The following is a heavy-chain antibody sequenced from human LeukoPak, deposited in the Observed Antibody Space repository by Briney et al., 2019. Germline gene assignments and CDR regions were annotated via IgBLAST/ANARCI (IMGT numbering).Heavy chain of an antibody. CDR1: GYTFTSYG. V-gene: IGHV1-18*01. Sequence: ASVKVSCKAPGYTFTSYGISWVRQAPGQGLEWMGWISAYNGNTNYAQKLQGRVTMTTDTSTSTAYMELRSLRSDDTAVYYCAREGAGACSSTSCYDYDSSGYKDYWGQGTLVTVSS. J-gene: IGHJ4*02. CDR2: ISAYNGNT. D-gene: IGHD2-2*01. CDR3: AREGAGACSSTSCYDYDSSGYKDY.